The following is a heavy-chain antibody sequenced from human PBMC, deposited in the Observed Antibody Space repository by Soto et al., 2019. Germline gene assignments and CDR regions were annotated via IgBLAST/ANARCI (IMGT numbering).Heavy chain of an antibody. D-gene: IGHD6-19*01. J-gene: IGHJ6*02. CDR3: ASRSSGWKFYGMDV. Sequence: PGGSLRLSCAASGFTFSSYEMNWVRQAPGKGLEWVSYISSSGSTIYYADSVKGRFTISRDNAKNSLYLQMNSRRAEDTAVYYCASRSSGWKFYGMDVWGQGTTVTVSS. V-gene: IGHV3-48*03. CDR1: GFTFSSYE. CDR2: ISSSGSTI.